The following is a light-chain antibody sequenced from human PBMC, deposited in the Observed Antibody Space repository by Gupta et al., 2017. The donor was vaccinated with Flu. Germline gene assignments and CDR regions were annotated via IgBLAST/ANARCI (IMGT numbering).Light chain of an antibody. CDR3: QAGDGTTVV. J-gene: IGLJ2*01. CDR2: QDS. CDR1: YLGNKY. Sequence: SYDLIQPTSVSVSPGQTASISCSGDYLGNKYASWYQQKPGQSPVLVIYQDSKRPSRIPERFSGSTSGNTATLTISETQALDEADYYCQAGDGTTVVFGGGTKLTVL. V-gene: IGLV3-1*01.